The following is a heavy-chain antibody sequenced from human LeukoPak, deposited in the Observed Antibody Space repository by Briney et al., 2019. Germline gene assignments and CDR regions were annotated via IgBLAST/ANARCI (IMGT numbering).Heavy chain of an antibody. D-gene: IGHD6-13*01. V-gene: IGHV3-21*01. CDR1: GFTFSSYH. Sequence: PGGSLRLSCEVSGFTFSSYHMNWVRQAPGKGLEWVSSIGSSGSYIYYADSLTGRFTISRDNAKNSLYLQMNSRRAEDTAMYYCARGVLAAAGRNAFDIWGQGTMVTVSS. CDR2: IGSSGSYI. J-gene: IGHJ3*02. CDR3: ARGVLAAAGRNAFDI.